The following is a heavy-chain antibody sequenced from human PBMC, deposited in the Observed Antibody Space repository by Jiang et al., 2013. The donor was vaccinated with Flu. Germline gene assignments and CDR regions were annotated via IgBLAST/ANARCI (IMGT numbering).Heavy chain of an antibody. CDR2: INTNTGNP. V-gene: IGHV7-4-1*02. D-gene: IGHD3-10*01. Sequence: GQGLEWMGWINTNTGNPTYAQGFTGRFVFSLDTSVSTAYLQISSLKAEDTAVYYCARDNAEGGSGSLRLDYWGQGTLVTVSS. CDR3: ARDNAEGGSGSLRLDY. J-gene: IGHJ4*02.